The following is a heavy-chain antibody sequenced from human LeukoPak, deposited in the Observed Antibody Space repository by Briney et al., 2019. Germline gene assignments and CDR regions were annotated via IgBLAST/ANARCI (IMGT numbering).Heavy chain of an antibody. V-gene: IGHV4-59*01. CDR2: MHYSGGA. CDR3: ARDIRVVGATHYFDQ. J-gene: IGHJ4*02. D-gene: IGHD1-26*01. Sequence: KPSETLSLTCTASGGSITSYYWSWVRQPPGKGLEWIGYMHYSGGATYYPSLKSRVAMSIDASKNQFSLKLSSVTAADTAVYYCARDIRVVGATHYFDQWGQGTLVTVSS. CDR1: GGSITSYY.